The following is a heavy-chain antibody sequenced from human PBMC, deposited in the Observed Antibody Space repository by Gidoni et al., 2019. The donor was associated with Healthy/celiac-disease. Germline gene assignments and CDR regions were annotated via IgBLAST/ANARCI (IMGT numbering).Heavy chain of an antibody. V-gene: IGHV3-15*01. CDR1: GFTFSNAW. J-gene: IGHJ4*02. CDR2: IKSKTDGGTT. Sequence: DVQLVESGGGLVTLGGSLRLPCPASGFTFSNAWMSWVRQAPGKGLEWVGRIKSKTDGGTTDYAAPVKGRFTISRDDSKNTLYLQMNSLKTEDTAVYYCTTGEVSYYFDYWGQGTLVTVSS. CDR3: TTGEVSYYFDY. D-gene: IGHD1-20*01.